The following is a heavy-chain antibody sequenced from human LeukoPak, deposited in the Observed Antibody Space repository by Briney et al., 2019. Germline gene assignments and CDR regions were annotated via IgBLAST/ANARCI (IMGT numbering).Heavy chain of an antibody. D-gene: IGHD2-15*01. CDR3: AREPLYCSGGSCYRPYYFDY. J-gene: IGHJ4*02. V-gene: IGHV4-31*02. CDR2: IYYSGST. CDR1: GGYY. Sequence: GGYYWSWIXXXXGKGLEWIGYIYYSGSTYYNPSLKSRVTISVDTSKNQFSLKLSSVTAADTAVYYCAREPLYCSGGSCYRPYYFDYWGQGTLVTVSS.